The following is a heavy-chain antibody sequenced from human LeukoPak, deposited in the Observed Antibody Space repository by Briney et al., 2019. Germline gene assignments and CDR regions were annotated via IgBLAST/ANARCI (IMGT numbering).Heavy chain of an antibody. CDR1: GGSISSYY. D-gene: IGHD5-12*01. CDR3: ASGMVARFDY. J-gene: IGHJ4*02. CDR2: IYYSGST. Sequence: SETLSLTCTVSGGSISSYYWSWIRQPPGKGLEWIGYIYYSGSTNYNPSLKSRVTISIDPSKNHFSLKLRSVTAADTAVYYCASGMVARFDYWGQGILVTVSS. V-gene: IGHV4-59*08.